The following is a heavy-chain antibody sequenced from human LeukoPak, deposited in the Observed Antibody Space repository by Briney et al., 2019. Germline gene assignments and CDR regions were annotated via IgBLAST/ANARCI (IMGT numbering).Heavy chain of an antibody. CDR2: INPNSGGT. CDR3: ARDLDWNDLSAFDI. V-gene: IGHV1-2*02. D-gene: IGHD1-1*01. Sequence: ASVKVSCKASGYTFTGYYMHWVRQAPGQGLEWMGWINPNSGGTNYAQKFQGRVTMTRDTSISTAYMELSRLRSDDTAVYYCARDLDWNDLSAFDIWGQGTMVTVSS. J-gene: IGHJ3*02. CDR1: GYTFTGYY.